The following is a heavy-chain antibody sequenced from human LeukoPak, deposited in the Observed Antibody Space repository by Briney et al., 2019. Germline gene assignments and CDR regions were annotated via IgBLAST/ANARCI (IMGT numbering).Heavy chain of an antibody. CDR1: GFAFNTYG. Sequence: GGSLRLSCATFGFAFNTYGMHWVRQAPGKRLEWVSVIYSGGSTYYADSVKGRFIISRDNSKNTLYLQMNSLRAEDTAVYYCARSIVGAIFEDDYWGQGTLVTVSS. V-gene: IGHV3-66*01. D-gene: IGHD1-26*01. CDR2: IYSGGST. CDR3: ARSIVGAIFEDDY. J-gene: IGHJ4*02.